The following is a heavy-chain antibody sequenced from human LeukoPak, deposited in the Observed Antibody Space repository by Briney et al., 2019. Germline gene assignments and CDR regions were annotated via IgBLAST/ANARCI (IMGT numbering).Heavy chain of an antibody. Sequence: SETLSLTCSVSGGSISSCFWSWHRQPAGKGLEWIGRIYTSGSTNYNPSLKSRVTMSVDTSKNQFSLKLSSVTAADTAGYYCARVRSHSGDFIWGQGTLATVSS. D-gene: IGHD5-12*01. V-gene: IGHV4-4*07. J-gene: IGHJ4*02. CDR3: ARVRSHSGDFI. CDR2: IYTSGST. CDR1: GGSISSCF.